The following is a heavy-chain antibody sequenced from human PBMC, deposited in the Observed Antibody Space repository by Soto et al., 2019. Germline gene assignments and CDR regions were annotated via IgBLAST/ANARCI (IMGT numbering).Heavy chain of an antibody. D-gene: IGHD3-22*01. Sequence: VASVKVSCKASGGTFSSYAISWVRQAPGQGLEWMGGIIPIFGTANYAQKFQGRATITADESTSTAYMELSSLRSEDTAVYYCARVGSSYDSSGYLDYWGQGTLVTVSS. J-gene: IGHJ4*02. CDR1: GGTFSSYA. V-gene: IGHV1-69*13. CDR3: ARVGSSYDSSGYLDY. CDR2: IIPIFGTA.